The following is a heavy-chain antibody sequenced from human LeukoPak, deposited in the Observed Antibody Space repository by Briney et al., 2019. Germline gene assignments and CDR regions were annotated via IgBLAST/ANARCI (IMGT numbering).Heavy chain of an antibody. J-gene: IGHJ4*02. CDR2: IYSGGST. Sequence: PGGSLRLSCAASGFTVSSNYMSWVRQAPGKGLEWVSVIYSGGSTYYADSVKGRFTISRDNSKNTLYLQMTSLRAEDTAVYYCARAGWIQLWSYFDYWGQGTLVTVSS. CDR1: GFTVSSNY. V-gene: IGHV3-53*01. CDR3: ARAGWIQLWSYFDY. D-gene: IGHD5-18*01.